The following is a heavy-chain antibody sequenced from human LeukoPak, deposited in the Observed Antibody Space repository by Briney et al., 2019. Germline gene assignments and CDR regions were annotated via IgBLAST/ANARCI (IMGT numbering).Heavy chain of an antibody. CDR2: ISYDGSNK. Sequence: PGGSLSLSCAASGFTFSSYAMHWVHQAPGKGLEWVAVISYDGSNKYYANSVKGRFTISRDNSKNTLYLQMNSLRAEDTAVYYCARATYYYDSSGYSLGYWGQATLVTVSS. J-gene: IGHJ4*02. CDR1: GFTFSSYA. V-gene: IGHV3-30-3*01. CDR3: ARATYYYDSSGYSLGY. D-gene: IGHD3-22*01.